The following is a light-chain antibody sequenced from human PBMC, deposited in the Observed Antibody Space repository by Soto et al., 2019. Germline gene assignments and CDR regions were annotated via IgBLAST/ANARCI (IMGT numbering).Light chain of an antibody. V-gene: IGLV2-23*03. CDR2: EGT. CDR1: SSDVGSYNL. J-gene: IGLJ3*02. Sequence: QSVLTQPASVSESPGQSITISCTGTSSDVGSYNLVSWYQQHPGKAPKLIIYEGTKRPSGVSNRFSASKSGNTASLTISGLQAEDEADYYCCSYAGSSTLYMLFGGGTQLTVL. CDR3: CSYAGSSTLYML.